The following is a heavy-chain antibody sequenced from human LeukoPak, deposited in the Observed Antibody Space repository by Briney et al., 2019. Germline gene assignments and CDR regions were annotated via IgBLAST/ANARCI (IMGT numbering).Heavy chain of an antibody. Sequence: GGSLRLSCAASGFTFSSYGMHWVRQAPGKGLEWVAVIWYDGSNKYYADSVKGRSTISRDNSKNTLYLQMNSLRAEDTAVYYCARGEGSSSGDYWGQGTLVTVSS. CDR2: IWYDGSNK. D-gene: IGHD6-6*01. V-gene: IGHV3-33*01. CDR3: ARGEGSSSGDY. CDR1: GFTFSSYG. J-gene: IGHJ4*02.